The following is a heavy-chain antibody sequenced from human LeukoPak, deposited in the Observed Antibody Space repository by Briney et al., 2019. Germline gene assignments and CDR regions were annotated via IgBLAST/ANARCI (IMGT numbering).Heavy chain of an antibody. CDR3: ARTEYSSGWYDY. J-gene: IGHJ4*02. CDR1: GFTFSSYS. D-gene: IGHD6-19*01. CDR2: ISSSSSYI. V-gene: IGHV3-21*01. Sequence: GGSLRLSCAASGFTFSSYSMNWVRQASGKGLEWVSSISSSSSYIYYADSVKGRFTISRDNAKNSLYLQMNSLRAEDTAVYYCARTEYSSGWYDYWGQGTLVTVSS.